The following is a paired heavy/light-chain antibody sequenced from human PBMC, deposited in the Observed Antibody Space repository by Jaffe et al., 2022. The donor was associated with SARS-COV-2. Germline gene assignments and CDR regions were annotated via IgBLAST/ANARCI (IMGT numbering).Light chain of an antibody. J-gene: IGKJ2*01. Sequence: DIQMTQSPSSLSASVGDRVTITCRASQSISSYLNWYQQKPGKAPKLLIYAASSLQSGVPSRFSGSGSGTDFTLTISSLQPEDFATYYCQQSYSTLVTFGQGTKLEIK. CDR2: AAS. CDR3: QQSYSTLVT. CDR1: QSISSY. V-gene: IGKV1-39*01.
Heavy chain of an antibody. CDR1: GGSISSYY. CDR3: ARANHYDILTGYSPGWFDP. V-gene: IGHV4-59*01. Sequence: QVQLQESGPGLVKPSETLSLTCTVSGGSISSYYWSWIRQPPGKGLEWIGYIYYSGSTNYNPSLKSRVTISVDTSKNQFSLKLSSVTAADTAVYYCARANHYDILTGYSPGWFDPWGQGTLVTVSS. CDR2: IYYSGST. D-gene: IGHD3-9*01. J-gene: IGHJ5*02.